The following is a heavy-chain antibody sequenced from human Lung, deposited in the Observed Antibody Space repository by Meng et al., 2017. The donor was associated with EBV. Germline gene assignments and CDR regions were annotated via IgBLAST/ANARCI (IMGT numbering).Heavy chain of an antibody. V-gene: IGHV4-61*01. J-gene: IGHJ4*02. CDR3: ARVEGTGSENLDY. D-gene: IGHD1-1*01. Sequence: GYLEQSRSGLVTARGTLSISCTLARHSVGMVRHYWSLIRQPPGKGLEWIGYIFYNGNTNYNPSLKSRLTISLDTSKNQFSLKVRSMTAADTAVYYCARVEGTGSENLDYWGRGILVTVSS. CDR1: RHSVGMVRHY. CDR2: IFYNGNT.